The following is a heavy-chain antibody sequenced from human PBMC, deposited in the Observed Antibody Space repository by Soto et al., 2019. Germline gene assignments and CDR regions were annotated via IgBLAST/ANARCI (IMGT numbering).Heavy chain of an antibody. CDR1: GFTFSTYG. D-gene: IGHD1-26*01. V-gene: IGHV3-23*01. J-gene: IGHJ3*02. Sequence: EVQLLESGGSLVQPGGSLRLSCAASGFTFSTYGMNWVRQAPAKGLEWVSAISGSGDYTYYADSVKGRFTISRDNSRTTLYLQMNSLRAEDTAIYYCAKFDPRRLGAKGAFDIWGRGTIVTVSS. CDR3: AKFDPRRLGAKGAFDI. CDR2: ISGSGDYT.